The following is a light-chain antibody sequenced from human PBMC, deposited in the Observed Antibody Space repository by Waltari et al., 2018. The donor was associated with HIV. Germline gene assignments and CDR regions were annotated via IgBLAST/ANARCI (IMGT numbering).Light chain of an antibody. V-gene: IGKV3-15*01. Sequence: EIVMTQSPATLSVSPGERVTLSCRASQNVITNLAWYQQKPGQAPSLLLHGASTRASGIPARFTGGGSGSDFTLTINSLQSEDCGLYYCQQYNGWPRTFGQGTKV. CDR3: QQYNGWPRT. J-gene: IGKJ1*01. CDR1: QNVITN. CDR2: GAS.